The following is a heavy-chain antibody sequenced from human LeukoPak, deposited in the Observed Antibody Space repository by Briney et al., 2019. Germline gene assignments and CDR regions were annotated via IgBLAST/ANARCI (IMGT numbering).Heavy chain of an antibody. CDR1: GFTFSSYW. CDR2: IKQDGSEK. CDR3: ARDLRLFSVGLKNWSDP. V-gene: IGHV3-7*01. Sequence: GGSLRLSCAASGFTFSSYWMSWVRQAPGKGLEWVANIKQDGSEKYYVDSVKGRFTISRDNAKNSLYLQMNSLRAEDTAVYYCARDLRLFSVGLKNWSDPWGQGTLVTSPQ. D-gene: IGHD2-21*01. J-gene: IGHJ5*02.